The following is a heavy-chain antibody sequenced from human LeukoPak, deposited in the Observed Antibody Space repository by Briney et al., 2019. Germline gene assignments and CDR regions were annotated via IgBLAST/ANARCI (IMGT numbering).Heavy chain of an antibody. D-gene: IGHD2-2*01. CDR3: ARPQTMGSSSPLGY. V-gene: IGHV4-59*01. J-gene: IGHJ4*02. CDR1: GGSISSYY. CDR2: IYYSGRT. Sequence: PSETLSLTCTVSGGSISSYYWIWIRQPPGKGLEWIGDIYYSGRTNYNPSLKSRVTTSLDTSKNQIPLKLSSVTAADTAVYYCARPQTMGSSSPLGYWGQGTLVTVSS.